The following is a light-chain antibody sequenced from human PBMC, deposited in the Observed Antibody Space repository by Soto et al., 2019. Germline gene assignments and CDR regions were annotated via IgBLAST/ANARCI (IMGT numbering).Light chain of an antibody. CDR1: LSISSD. CDR2: GAS. V-gene: IGKV1-39*01. CDR3: QQSYTTPRT. Sequence: DIQMTQSPSSLSASVGDRVTITCRASLSISSDLNRYQQKPGKAPKVLIFGASSLQSGVPSRFSGSGSGTDFTLTISSLQPEDSATYYCQQSYTTPRTFGQGTKLEIK. J-gene: IGKJ2*01.